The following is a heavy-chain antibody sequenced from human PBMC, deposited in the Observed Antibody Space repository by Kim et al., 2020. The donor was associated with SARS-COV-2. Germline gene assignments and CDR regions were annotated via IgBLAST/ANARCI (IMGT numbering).Heavy chain of an antibody. J-gene: IGHJ4*02. CDR3: ARRGTRSIAAAGGGDY. V-gene: IGHV4-39*01. Sequence: SLKSRVTISVDTSKNQFSLKLSSVTAADTAVYYCARRGTRSIAAAGGGDYWGQGTLVTVSS. D-gene: IGHD6-13*01.